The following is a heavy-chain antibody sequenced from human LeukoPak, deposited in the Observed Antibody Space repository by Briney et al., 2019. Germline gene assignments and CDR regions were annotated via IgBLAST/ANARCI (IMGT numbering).Heavy chain of an antibody. CDR1: GFTFSTFA. J-gene: IGHJ2*01. Sequence: GGSLRLSCAASGFTFSTFAMHWVRLSPGKGLEWVSSITGSGPYMLYADSVKHRFTISRDNTKNLLYLEMNSLRAEDTAMYFCVREAVSSSWNNWYFDLWGRGTLVTVSS. D-gene: IGHD6-13*01. V-gene: IGHV3-21*06. CDR3: VREAVSSSWNNWYFDL. CDR2: ITGSGPYM.